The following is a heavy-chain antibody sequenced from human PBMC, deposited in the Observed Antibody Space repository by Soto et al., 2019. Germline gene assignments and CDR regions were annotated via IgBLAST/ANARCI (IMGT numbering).Heavy chain of an antibody. CDR1: GYTFTAYY. D-gene: IGHD3-10*01. CDR3: ASDLWFGESYYYYYCMEV. V-gene: IGHV1-2*02. J-gene: IGHJ6*02. Sequence: ASVKVSCKASGYTFTAYYMHWVRQAPEQELEWMGWINPNSGGTNYAQKFQVRVTMPRDTSISTAYMELRRLRSDDPARYYCASDLWFGESYYYYYCMEVWGQGNTVTVAS. CDR2: INPNSGGT.